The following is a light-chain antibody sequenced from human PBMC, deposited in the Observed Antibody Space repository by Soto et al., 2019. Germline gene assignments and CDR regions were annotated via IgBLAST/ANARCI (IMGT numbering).Light chain of an antibody. J-gene: IGKJ3*01. V-gene: IGKV3-11*01. CDR1: QSVSNH. CDR2: DAS. Sequence: EIVLTQSPATLSLSPGERATLSCRASQSVSNHLAWYQQKPGQAPRLLIYDASKRATGSPARFSGGGSGTDFKLTISSLEPEDFAVYYCQLRNSWPPVFTFGPGTKVDMK. CDR3: QLRNSWPPVFT.